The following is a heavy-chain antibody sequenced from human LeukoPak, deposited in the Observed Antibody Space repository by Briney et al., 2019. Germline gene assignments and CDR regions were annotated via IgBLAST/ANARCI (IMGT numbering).Heavy chain of an antibody. D-gene: IGHD2-15*01. CDR1: GGSISSSSYY. CDR2: IYYSGST. CDR3: ARHKSRYCSGGSCYSGMYNWFDP. J-gene: IGHJ5*02. Sequence: SETLCLTCTVSGGSISSSSYYSGWLRQPPGKGLEWIGSIYYSGSTYYNPSPKSRVTISLDTSKNQFSLKLSSVTAADTAVYYCARHKSRYCSGGSCYSGMYNWFDPWGQGTLVTVSS. V-gene: IGHV4-39*01.